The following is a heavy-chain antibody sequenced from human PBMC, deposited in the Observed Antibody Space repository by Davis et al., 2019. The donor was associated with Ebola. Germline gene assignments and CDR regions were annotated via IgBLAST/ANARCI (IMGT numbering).Heavy chain of an antibody. CDR3: ATANRAISGY. J-gene: IGHJ4*02. Sequence: GESLKISCAASGFTFTTYWMSWVRHAPGKGLEWLANINQDGNAKQYVDSVKGRFTISRDNAKNSVYLQMNSLRAEDTAVYYCATANRAISGYGGQGTLVTVSS. CDR2: INQDGNAK. CDR1: GFTFTTYW. V-gene: IGHV3-7*01. D-gene: IGHD2-2*02.